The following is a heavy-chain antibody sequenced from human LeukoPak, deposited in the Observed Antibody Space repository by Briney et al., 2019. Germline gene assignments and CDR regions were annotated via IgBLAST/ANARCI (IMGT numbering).Heavy chain of an antibody. V-gene: IGHV3-74*01. CDR2: ISGDGSDT. CDR3: AIASMVRGVIIKRAFDS. Sequence: GGSLRLSCAASGFTFSSYWMHWVRQPPGKGLVWVSRISGDGSDTSYADSVKGRFTISRDNSKNTLYLQMNSLRAEDTAVYYCAIASMVRGVIIKRAFDSWGQGTLVTVSS. CDR1: GFTFSSYW. J-gene: IGHJ4*02. D-gene: IGHD3-10*01.